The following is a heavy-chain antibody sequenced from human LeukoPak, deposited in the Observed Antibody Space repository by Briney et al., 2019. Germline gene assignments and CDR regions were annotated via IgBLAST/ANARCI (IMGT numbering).Heavy chain of an antibody. J-gene: IGHJ3*02. CDR1: GFTFSSYA. V-gene: IGHV3-23*01. D-gene: IGHD6-13*01. CDR2: ISGSGGST. Sequence: PGGSLRLSCAASGFTFSSYAMSWVRQAPGKGLEWVSGISGSGGSTYYADSVKGRFTISRDNSKNTLYLQMNSLRAEDTAVYYCAREEGDSSSPYGLADIWGQGTMVTVSS. CDR3: AREEGDSSSPYGLADI.